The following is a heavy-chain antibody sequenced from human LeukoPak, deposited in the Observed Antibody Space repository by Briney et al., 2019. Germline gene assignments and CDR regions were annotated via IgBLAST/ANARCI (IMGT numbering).Heavy chain of an antibody. CDR3: GKDSIAVAATGAFDI. Sequence: PGGSLRLSCAASGFTFDDYAMHWVRQAPGKGLEWVSGISWNSGSIGYADSVKGRFTISRDNAKNSLYLQMNSLRAEDTALYYCGKDSIAVAATGAFDIWGQGTMVTVSS. D-gene: IGHD6-19*01. J-gene: IGHJ3*02. V-gene: IGHV3-9*01. CDR1: GFTFDDYA. CDR2: ISWNSGSI.